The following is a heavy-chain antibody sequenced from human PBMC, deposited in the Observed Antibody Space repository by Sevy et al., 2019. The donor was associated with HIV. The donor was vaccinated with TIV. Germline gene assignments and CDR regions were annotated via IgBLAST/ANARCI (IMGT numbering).Heavy chain of an antibody. CDR1: GGSFSGYY. CDR2: INHSGST. V-gene: IGHV4-34*01. D-gene: IGHD6-19*01. J-gene: IGHJ4*02. Sequence: SETLSLTCAVYGGSFSGYYWSWIRQPPGKGLEWIGEINHSGSTNYNPSLKSRVTISVDTSKNQFSLKLSSVTAADTAVYYCARGSIAVAAAKPHIVDYWGQGTLVTVSS. CDR3: ARGSIAVAAAKPHIVDY.